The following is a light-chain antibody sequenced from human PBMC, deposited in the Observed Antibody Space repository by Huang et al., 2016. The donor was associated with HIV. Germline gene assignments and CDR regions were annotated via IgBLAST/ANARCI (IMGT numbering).Light chain of an antibody. CDR3: QQYDGLPYT. CDR1: QDIGNY. V-gene: IGKV1-33*01. J-gene: IGKJ2*01. Sequence: DIQMTQSPSSLSTFIGDKVTITCQASQDIGNYLNWYQQRPGNAPKLLIYDASSLETGVTSRFSGGGSGTTFTFTITNLRPEGVATYYCQQYDGLPYTFGQGTLIEI. CDR2: DAS.